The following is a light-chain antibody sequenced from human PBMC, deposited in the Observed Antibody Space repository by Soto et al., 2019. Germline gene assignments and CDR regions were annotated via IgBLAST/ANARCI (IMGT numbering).Light chain of an antibody. CDR3: QQYTGSPWT. V-gene: IGKV3-20*01. Sequence: EIVLTQTPGTLSLSPGERATLSCRASRRVSSSYLAWYHQKPGQAPRLLIYGASTRATGIPDRFSGGGSGTDFTLTISRLEPEDFAVYYCQQYTGSPWTFGQGTKVDIK. J-gene: IGKJ1*01. CDR1: RRVSSSY. CDR2: GAS.